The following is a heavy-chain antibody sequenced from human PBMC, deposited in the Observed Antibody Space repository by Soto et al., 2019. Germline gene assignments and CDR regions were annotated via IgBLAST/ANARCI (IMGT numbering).Heavy chain of an antibody. CDR3: ARVPRYGDLEYYYYGMDV. J-gene: IGHJ6*02. CDR2: INQDGSNK. CDR1: GFAFRNSW. Sequence: PGGSLRLSCAASGFAFRNSWMNWVRQAPGKGLEWVANINQDGSNKNYVDSVKGRFTISRDNAKNSLFLQMISLRAEDTAVYYCARVPRYGDLEYYYYGMDVWGQGTTVTVSS. V-gene: IGHV3-7*01. D-gene: IGHD4-17*01.